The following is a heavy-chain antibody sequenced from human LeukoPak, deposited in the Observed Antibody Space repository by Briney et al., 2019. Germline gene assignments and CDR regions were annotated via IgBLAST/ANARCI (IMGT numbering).Heavy chain of an antibody. Sequence: GASVKVSCKASGYTFTGYYMHWVRQAPGQGLEWMGWINPNSGGTNYAQKFQGRVTMTRDTSISTAYMELSRLRSDDTAVYYCAKGVVVVAAPNGFDPWGQGTLVTVSS. CDR2: INPNSGGT. J-gene: IGHJ5*02. CDR3: AKGVVVVAAPNGFDP. CDR1: GYTFTGYY. D-gene: IGHD2-15*01. V-gene: IGHV1-2*02.